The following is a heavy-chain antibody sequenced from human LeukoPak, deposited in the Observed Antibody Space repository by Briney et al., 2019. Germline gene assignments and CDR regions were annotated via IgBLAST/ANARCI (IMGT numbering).Heavy chain of an antibody. D-gene: IGHD4-4*01. J-gene: IGHJ3*02. CDR2: IYTSGST. CDR1: GVSITTYF. V-gene: IGHV4-4*07. Sequence: SETLSLTCTVSGVSITTYFWSWIRQPAGKGLEWIGRIYTSGSTNYNPSLKSRVIMSVDTSKNQFSLKLSSVTAADTAVYYCARGDYSGAFDIWGQGTMVTVSS. CDR3: ARGDYSGAFDI.